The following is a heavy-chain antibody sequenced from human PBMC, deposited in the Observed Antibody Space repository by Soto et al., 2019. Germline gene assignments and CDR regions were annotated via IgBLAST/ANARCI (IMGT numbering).Heavy chain of an antibody. D-gene: IGHD2-15*01. CDR1: GFSFTTSEMR. CDR3: AHIEVSGSAFAI. CDR2: IDWDDDK. Sequence: SGPTLVNPTQTLTLTCTFSGFSFTTSEMRVGWIRQPPGKALECLARIDWDDDKFYSTSLKTRLTISKDTSKNLVVLTMTNMDPVDTATYYCAHIEVSGSAFAIWGQGTMVTVSS. V-gene: IGHV2-70*04. J-gene: IGHJ3*02.